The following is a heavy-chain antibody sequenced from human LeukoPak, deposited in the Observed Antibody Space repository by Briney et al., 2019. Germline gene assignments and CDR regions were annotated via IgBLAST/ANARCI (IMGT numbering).Heavy chain of an antibody. CDR3: ANTEYQRLGTDY. J-gene: IGHJ4*02. Sequence: GGSLRLSCAASGFTFSDYYMSWLRQAPGKGLEWVSYVSSDSSHIYYADSEMGRFTISRDNAKNSLYLQMNSLRTEDTAVYYCANTEYQRLGTDYWGQGTLVTVSS. CDR2: VSSDSSHI. D-gene: IGHD2-2*01. V-gene: IGHV3-11*04. CDR1: GFTFSDYY.